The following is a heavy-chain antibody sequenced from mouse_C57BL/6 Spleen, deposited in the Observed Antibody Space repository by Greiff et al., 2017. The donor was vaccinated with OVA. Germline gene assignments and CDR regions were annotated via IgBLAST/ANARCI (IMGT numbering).Heavy chain of an antibody. CDR3: AKSGDYGSRYWYFDV. J-gene: IGHJ1*03. CDR1: GFSLTSYG. V-gene: IGHV2-5*01. CDR2: IWRGGST. D-gene: IGHD1-1*01. Sequence: QVQLQQSGPGLVQPSQSLSITCTVSGFSLTSYGVHWVRQSPGKGLEWLGVIWRGGSTDYNAAFMSRLSITKDNSKSQVFFKMNSLQADDTAIYYCAKSGDYGSRYWYFDVWGTGTTVTVSS.